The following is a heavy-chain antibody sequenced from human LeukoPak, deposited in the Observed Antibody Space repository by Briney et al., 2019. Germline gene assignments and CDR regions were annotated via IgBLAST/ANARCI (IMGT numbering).Heavy chain of an antibody. D-gene: IGHD3-10*01. CDR1: GFTFSSYS. CDR2: ISSSGSYI. J-gene: IGHJ4*02. V-gene: IGHV3-21*01. CDR3: ARDYYGSGSYPN. Sequence: GGSLRPSCAASGFTFSSYSMNWVRQAPGKGLEWVSSISSSGSYIYYADSVKGRLTISRDNAKNSLYLQMNSLRAEDTAVYYCARDYYGSGSYPNWGQGTLVTVSS.